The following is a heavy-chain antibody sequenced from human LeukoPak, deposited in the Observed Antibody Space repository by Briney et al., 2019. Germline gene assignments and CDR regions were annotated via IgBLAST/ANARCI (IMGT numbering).Heavy chain of an antibody. CDR1: GYTLTELS. CDR3: ARGDGYGSGSYLLFDY. Sequence: ASVKVSCKVSGYTLTELSMHWVRQAPGKGLEWMGGFDPEDGETIYAQKFQGRVTMTEDTSTDTAYMELSSLRSEDTAVYYCARGDGYGSGSYLLFDYWGQGTLVTVSS. V-gene: IGHV1-24*01. CDR2: FDPEDGET. J-gene: IGHJ4*02. D-gene: IGHD3-10*01.